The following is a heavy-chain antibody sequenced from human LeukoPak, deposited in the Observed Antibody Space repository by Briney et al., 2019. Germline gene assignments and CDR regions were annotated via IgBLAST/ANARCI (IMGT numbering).Heavy chain of an antibody. D-gene: IGHD1-1*01. CDR1: GYTFTSHD. V-gene: IGHV1-8*01. J-gene: IGHJ4*02. Sequence: ALVTVSGKASGYTFTSHDINWVRQATGQGLEWMGWMNPNSGNMGYAQKFHGRVTMTRDTSINTAYMQLYSLRSEDTAVYYCARGYSPSVRTTGNDYWGQGTLVTVSS. CDR2: MNPNSGNM. CDR3: ARGYSPSVRTTGNDY.